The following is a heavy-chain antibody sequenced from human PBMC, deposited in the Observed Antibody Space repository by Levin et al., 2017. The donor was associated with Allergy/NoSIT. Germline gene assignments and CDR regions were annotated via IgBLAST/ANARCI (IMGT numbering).Heavy chain of an antibody. D-gene: IGHD2-2*01. CDR3: ARSRGYCSSTSCLPHYYYYYGMDV. Sequence: PSETLSLTCAVYGGSFSGYYWSWIRQPPGKGLEWIGEINHSGSTNYYPSPKSRVTISVNTTKNQFSLKLSSVTAADTAVYYCARSRGYCSSTSCLPHYYYYYGMDVWGKGTTVTVSS. V-gene: IGHV4-34*01. CDR2: INHSGST. CDR1: GGSFSGYY. J-gene: IGHJ6*04.